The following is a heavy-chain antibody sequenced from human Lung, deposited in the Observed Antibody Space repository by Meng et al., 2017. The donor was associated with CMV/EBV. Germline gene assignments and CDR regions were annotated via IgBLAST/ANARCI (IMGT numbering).Heavy chain of an antibody. J-gene: IGHJ4*02. Sequence: ASXXVSXKASGYTFTGYYIHWVRQAPGQGLEWMGCIYPNTGGAKYAQKFQGRVTMTRDTSISTAYMELSSLRSDDTAAYYCARVVAVAGTAPFDYWGQGTLVTVSS. D-gene: IGHD6-19*01. CDR3: ARVVAVAGTAPFDY. V-gene: IGHV1-2*02. CDR2: IYPNTGGA. CDR1: GYTFTGYY.